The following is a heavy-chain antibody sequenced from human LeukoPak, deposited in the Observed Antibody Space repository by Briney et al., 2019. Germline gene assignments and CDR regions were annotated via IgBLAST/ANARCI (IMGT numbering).Heavy chain of an antibody. CDR3: ARGVDY. Sequence: EGSLRLSCAASGFTFSSYSMNWVRQAPGKGLEWVSYISTSSSTIYYADSVKGRFTISRDNAKKPLYLQMNSLRDEDTAVYYCARGVDYWGQGTLATDSS. CDR2: ISTSSSTI. CDR1: GFTFSSYS. D-gene: IGHD1-26*01. V-gene: IGHV3-48*02. J-gene: IGHJ4*02.